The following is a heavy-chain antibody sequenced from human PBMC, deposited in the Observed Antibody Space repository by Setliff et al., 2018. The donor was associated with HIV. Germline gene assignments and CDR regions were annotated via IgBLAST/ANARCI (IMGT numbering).Heavy chain of an antibody. D-gene: IGHD1-26*01. V-gene: IGHV1-18*01. CDR3: ARDHHSGRGSNFPWYSDL. CDR1: GYTFSNYG. J-gene: IGHJ2*01. CDR2: ITSYNGNT. Sequence: GASVKVSCKASGYTFSNYGITWVRQAPGQGLGWMGWITSYNGNTNYAKKFKGRVTMTTDTSTSIAYMELKSLRSEDTAVYYCARDHHSGRGSNFPWYSDLWGRGTLVTVSS.